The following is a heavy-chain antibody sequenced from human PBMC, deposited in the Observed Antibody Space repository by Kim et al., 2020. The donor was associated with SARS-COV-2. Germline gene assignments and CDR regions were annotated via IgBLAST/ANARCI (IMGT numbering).Heavy chain of an antibody. CDR3: ANLPGSYLGDY. Sequence: TYNADSVKGRFTISRDNSKNTLYLQMNSLRAEDTAVYYCANLPGSYLGDYWGQGTLVTVSS. J-gene: IGHJ4*02. V-gene: IGHV3-23*01. CDR2: T. D-gene: IGHD3-10*01.